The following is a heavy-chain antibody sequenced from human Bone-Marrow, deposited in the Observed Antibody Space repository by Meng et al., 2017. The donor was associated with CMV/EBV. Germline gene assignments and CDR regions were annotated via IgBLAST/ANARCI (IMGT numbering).Heavy chain of an antibody. CDR1: GFTFSSYA. V-gene: IGHV3-23*03. Sequence: GESLKISCAASGFTFSSYAMSWVRQAPGKGLEWVSVIYSGGSSTYYADSVKGRFTISRDNSKNTLYLQMNSLRAEDTAVYYCAKMADYGDYGKNWGQGTLVTFSS. CDR3: AKMADYGDYGKN. J-gene: IGHJ4*02. CDR2: IYSGGSST. D-gene: IGHD4-17*01.